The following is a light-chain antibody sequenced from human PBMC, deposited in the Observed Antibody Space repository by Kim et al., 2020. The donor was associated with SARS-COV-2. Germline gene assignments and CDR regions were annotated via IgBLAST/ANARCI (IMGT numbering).Light chain of an antibody. CDR1: QSISTW. CDR2: DAS. Sequence: DIQMTQSPSTLSASVGDRVTITCRASQSISTWLAWYQQKPGKAPKLLIYDASNLESGVPSRFSGSGSGTEFTLTIPSLQPDDFATYYCQQYDSYSVWTFGQGTRVDIK. J-gene: IGKJ1*01. V-gene: IGKV1-5*01. CDR3: QQYDSYSVWT.